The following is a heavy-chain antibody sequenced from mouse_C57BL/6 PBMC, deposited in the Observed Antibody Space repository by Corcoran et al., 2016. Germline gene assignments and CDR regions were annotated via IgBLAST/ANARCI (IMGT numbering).Heavy chain of an antibody. J-gene: IGHJ3*01. Sequence: EVQLQQSGPVLVKPGASVKMSCKASGYTFTDYYMNWVKQSHGKSLEWIGVINPYNGGTSYNQKFKGKATLTVDKSSSTAYMELNSLTSEDSAVYYCARPPSTTVVAPAYWGQGTLVTVSA. CDR1: GYTFTDYY. CDR3: ARPPSTTVVAPAY. D-gene: IGHD1-1*01. CDR2: INPYNGGT. V-gene: IGHV1-19*01.